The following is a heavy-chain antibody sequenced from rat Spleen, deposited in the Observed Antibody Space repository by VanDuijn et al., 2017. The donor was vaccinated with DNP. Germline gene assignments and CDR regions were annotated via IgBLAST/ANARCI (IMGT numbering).Heavy chain of an antibody. CDR3: ARLDYGFDY. Sequence: EVQLVESGGGLVQPGRSLKLSCAASGFTFNGYNMAWVRQAPTKGLEWVAYISYDGGSTFYRDSVKGRFTISRDNAKKTLYLQMNSLRSEDTATYYCARLDYGFDYWGQGVMVTVST. CDR2: ISYDGGST. J-gene: IGHJ2*01. D-gene: IGHD1-11*01. CDR1: GFTFNGYN. V-gene: IGHV5-7*01.